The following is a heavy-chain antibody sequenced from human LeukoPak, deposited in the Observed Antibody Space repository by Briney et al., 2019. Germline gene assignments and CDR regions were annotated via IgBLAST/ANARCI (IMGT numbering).Heavy chain of an antibody. CDR3: ARVSGWYWFDK. CDR1: GYTFSSYA. J-gene: IGHJ4*02. D-gene: IGHD6-19*01. V-gene: IGHV3-64*01. Sequence: PGGSLRLSCSGSGYTFSSYAMHWVRQAPGRGLEYVSAISSDGCITYYANSVKGRFTISRDNSKNTLYLQMGSLRVEDMAVYYCARVSGWYWFDKWGQGTLVTVSS. CDR2: ISSDGCIT.